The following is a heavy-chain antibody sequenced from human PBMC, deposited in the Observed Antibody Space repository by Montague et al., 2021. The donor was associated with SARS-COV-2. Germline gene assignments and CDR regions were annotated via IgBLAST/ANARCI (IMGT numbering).Heavy chain of an antibody. CDR1: GFTVTDTY. CDR2: FYAGGDT. D-gene: IGHD3-10*01. J-gene: IGHJ6*02. Sequence: SLRLSCAASGFTVTDTYMTWVRQPPGKGLEWVSVFYAGGDTYYADSVKGRFTIFRDSSNLYLQMNNLRAGDTAVYYCARDKFYYNSASYAMDLWGQGTTVTVSS. V-gene: IGHV3-53*01. CDR3: ARDKFYYNSASYAMDL.